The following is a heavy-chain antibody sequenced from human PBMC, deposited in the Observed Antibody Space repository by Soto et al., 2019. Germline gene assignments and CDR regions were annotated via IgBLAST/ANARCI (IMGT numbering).Heavy chain of an antibody. D-gene: IGHD1-1*01. CDR3: ARGGKERFRGSGIDV. Sequence: QVQLVQSGAEVRKPGSSVKVSCKASGGTFSSYAISWVRQVPGQGLEWMGEIISMFGAAMYAHKFQGRVTITADESASTAYMELSSLRSEDTATYYCARGGKERFRGSGIDVLGQGTTVTVS. J-gene: IGHJ6*02. CDR2: IISMFGAA. V-gene: IGHV1-69*01. CDR1: GGTFSSYA.